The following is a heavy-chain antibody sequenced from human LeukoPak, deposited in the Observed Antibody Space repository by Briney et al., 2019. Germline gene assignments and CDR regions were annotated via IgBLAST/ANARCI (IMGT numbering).Heavy chain of an antibody. V-gene: IGHV1-69*04. D-gene: IGHD3-10*01. J-gene: IGHJ5*02. CDR1: GYTFTSYG. Sequence: SVKVSCKASGYTFTSYGISWVRQAPGQGLEWMGRIIPMLATANYAQKFQGRVTITADKSTSTAYMEMSSLRGTDTAVYYCARGYGSGSYGRFDPWGQGTLVTVSS. CDR2: IIPMLATA. CDR3: ARGYGSGSYGRFDP.